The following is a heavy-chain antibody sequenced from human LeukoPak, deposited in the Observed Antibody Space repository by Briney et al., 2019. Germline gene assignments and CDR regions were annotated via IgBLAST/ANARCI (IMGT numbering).Heavy chain of an antibody. CDR2: ISAYNGNT. CDR3: ARVIYGDYGDY. D-gene: IGHD4-17*01. CDR1: GYTFTNYG. V-gene: IGHV1-18*01. J-gene: IGHJ4*02. Sequence: ASVKVSCKASGYTFTNYGISWVRQAPGQGLEWVGWISAYNGNTNYAQKFQDRVTMSTDTSTSTVYMELRSLISDDTAVYYCARVIYGDYGDYWGQGTLVTVSS.